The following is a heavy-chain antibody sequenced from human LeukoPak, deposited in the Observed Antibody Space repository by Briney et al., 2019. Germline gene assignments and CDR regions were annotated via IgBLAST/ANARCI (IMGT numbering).Heavy chain of an antibody. V-gene: IGHV4-59*01. CDR3: AREYYDKLDY. CDR2: IYYSGST. D-gene: IGHD3-22*01. J-gene: IGHJ4*02. CDR1: GGSISSYY. Sequence: PSETLSLTCTVSGGSISSYYWSWIRQPPGKGLEWIGYIYYSGSTNYNPSLKSRVTISVDTSKNQFSLKLSSVTAADTAVYYCAREYYDKLDYWGQGTLVTVSS.